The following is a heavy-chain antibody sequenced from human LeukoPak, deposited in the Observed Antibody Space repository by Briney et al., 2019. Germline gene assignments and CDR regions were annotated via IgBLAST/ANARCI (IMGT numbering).Heavy chain of an antibody. J-gene: IGHJ4*02. V-gene: IGHV1-18*01. CDR3: ARVHYDYVWGSYRYTVFDY. CDR1: GYTFTSYG. Sequence: GASVKVSCKASGYTFTSYGISWVRQAPGQGLEWMGWISAYNGNINYAQKLQGRVTMTTDTSTSTAYMELRSLRSDDTAVYYCARVHYDYVWGSYRYTVFDYWGQGTLVTVSS. CDR2: ISAYNGNI. D-gene: IGHD3-16*02.